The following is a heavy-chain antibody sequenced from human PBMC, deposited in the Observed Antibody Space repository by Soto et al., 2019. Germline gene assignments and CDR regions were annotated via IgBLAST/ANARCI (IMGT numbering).Heavy chain of an antibody. CDR2: IKSKINGETT. CDR3: TTVGRSKDLLYFSGASCYADWYFDL. CDR1: GFSFNNAW. V-gene: IGHV3-15*01. J-gene: IGHJ2*01. Sequence: EVQLVESGGGLVKPGGSLRLSCAASGFSFNNAWMSWVCQAPGKGLEWVGRIKSKINGETTDYAAPVKGRFTISRDDSKNTMYLQMNSLKIEDTAVYYCTTVGRSKDLLYFSGASCYADWYFDLWGRGTLVTVSS. D-gene: IGHD2-2*01.